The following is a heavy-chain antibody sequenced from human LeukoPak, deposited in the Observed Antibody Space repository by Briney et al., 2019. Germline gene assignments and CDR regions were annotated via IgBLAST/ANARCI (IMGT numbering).Heavy chain of an antibody. V-gene: IGHV1-18*01. D-gene: IGHD6-19*01. CDR2: ISAYNGNT. CDR1: GYTFTSYG. Sequence: ASVKVSCKASGYTFTSYGISWVRQAPGQGLEWMGWISAYNGNTNYAQKLQGRDTMTTDTSTSTAYMELRSLRSDDTAVYYCARDPLAGYSSGWSNWYFDLWGRGTLVTVSS. CDR3: ARDPLAGYSSGWSNWYFDL. J-gene: IGHJ2*01.